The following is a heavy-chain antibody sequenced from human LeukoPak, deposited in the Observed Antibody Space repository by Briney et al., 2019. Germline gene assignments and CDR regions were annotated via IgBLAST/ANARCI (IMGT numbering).Heavy chain of an antibody. CDR2: INTNTGNP. D-gene: IGHD1-26*01. V-gene: IGHV7-4-1*02. Sequence: GASVKVSCKASGYTFTSYAMNWVQQAPGQGLECMGWINTNTGNPTYAQGFTGRFVFSLDTSVSTAYLQISSLKAEDTAVYYCATALRTTSYSGSYYYPPDAFDIWGQGTMVTVSS. CDR1: GYTFTSYA. CDR3: ATALRTTSYSGSYYYPPDAFDI. J-gene: IGHJ3*02.